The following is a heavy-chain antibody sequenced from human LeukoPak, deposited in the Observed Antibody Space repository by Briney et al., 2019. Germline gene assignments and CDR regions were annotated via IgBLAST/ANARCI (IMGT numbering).Heavy chain of an antibody. J-gene: IGHJ6*02. Sequence: GGSLRLSCAASGFTFSSYAMHWVRQAPGKGLEWVAVISYDGSNKYYADSVKGRFTISRDNSKNTLYLQMNSLRAEDTAVYYCARGRGYYYYYGMDVWGQGTTVTVSS. V-gene: IGHV3-30-3*01. CDR2: ISYDGSNK. CDR3: ARGRGYYYYYGMDV. CDR1: GFTFSSYA.